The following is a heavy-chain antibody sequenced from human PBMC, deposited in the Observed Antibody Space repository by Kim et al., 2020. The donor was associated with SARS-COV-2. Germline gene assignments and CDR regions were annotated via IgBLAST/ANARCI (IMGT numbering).Heavy chain of an antibody. V-gene: IGHV3-21*01. CDR3: ARDLEQWLVY. D-gene: IGHD6-19*01. CDR1: GFTFSSYS. J-gene: IGHJ4*02. Sequence: GGSLRLSCAASGFTFSSYSMNWVRQAPGKGLEWVSSISSSSSYIYYADSVKGRLTISRDNAKNSLYLQMNSLRAEDTAVYYCARDLEQWLVYWGQGTLVTVSS. CDR2: ISSSSSYI.